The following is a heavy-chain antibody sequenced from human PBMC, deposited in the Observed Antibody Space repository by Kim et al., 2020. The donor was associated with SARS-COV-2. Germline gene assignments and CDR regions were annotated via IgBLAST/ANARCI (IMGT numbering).Heavy chain of an antibody. J-gene: IGHJ5*02. CDR2: IYYSGST. CDR1: GGSISSSSYY. V-gene: IGHV4-39*01. CDR3: ARHSLRCLEWANWFEP. D-gene: IGHD3-3*01. Sequence: SETLSLTCTVSGGSISSSSYYWGWIRQPPGKGLEWIGSIYYSGSTYYNPSLKSRVTISVDTSKNQFSLKLSSVTAADTAVYYCARHSLRCLEWANWFEPWGQGALVAVSS.